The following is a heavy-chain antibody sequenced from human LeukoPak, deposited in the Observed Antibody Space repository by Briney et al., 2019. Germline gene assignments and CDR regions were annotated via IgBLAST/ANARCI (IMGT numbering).Heavy chain of an antibody. D-gene: IGHD3-16*02. V-gene: IGHV4-39*07. CDR2: IYHSGST. CDR3: ARGRRVWGSYRLSLYAFDI. CDR1: GGSISSRSYY. Sequence: SETLSLTCTVSGGSISSRSYYWGWIRQPPGKGLEWIGEIYHSGSTNYNPSLKSRVTISVDTSKNQFSLKLSSVTAADTAVYYCARGRRVWGSYRLSLYAFDIWGQGTMVTVSS. J-gene: IGHJ3*02.